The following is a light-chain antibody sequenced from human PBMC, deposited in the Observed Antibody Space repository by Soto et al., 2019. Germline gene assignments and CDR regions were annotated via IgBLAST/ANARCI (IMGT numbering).Light chain of an antibody. CDR1: QSVGRN. V-gene: IGKV3-15*01. CDR2: GAS. CDR3: QQRSNWPPIT. Sequence: DIVMTQSPATVSVSPGERATLSCRASQSVGRNLAWYQQKPGQAPRFLIYGASTRATGIPARFSGSGSGTDFTLTISSLQSEDFAVYYCQQRSNWPPITFGQGTRLEIK. J-gene: IGKJ5*01.